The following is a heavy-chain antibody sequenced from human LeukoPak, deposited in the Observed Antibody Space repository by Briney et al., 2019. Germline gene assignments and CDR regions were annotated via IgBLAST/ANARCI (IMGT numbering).Heavy chain of an antibody. J-gene: IGHJ4*02. Sequence: PSETLSLTCTVSGGSISSYYWSWIRQPAGKGLEWIGRIYTSGSTNYNPSLMSRVTMSVDTSKNQFSLKLSSVTAADTAVYYCAREEGIFGVVIHDYWGQGTLVTVSS. D-gene: IGHD3-3*01. CDR2: IYTSGST. CDR3: AREEGIFGVVIHDY. CDR1: GGSISSYY. V-gene: IGHV4-4*07.